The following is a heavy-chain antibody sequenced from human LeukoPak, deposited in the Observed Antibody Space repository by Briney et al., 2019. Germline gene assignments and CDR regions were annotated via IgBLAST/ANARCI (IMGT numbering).Heavy chain of an antibody. D-gene: IGHD3-22*01. CDR1: GFTFSSYA. CDR2: ISGSGGST. J-gene: IGHJ4*02. V-gene: IGHV3-23*01. Sequence: GGSLRLSCAASGFTFSSYAMSWVRQAPGKGLEWVSAISGSGGSTYYADSVKGRFTISRDNSKNTLYLQMNSLRAEDTAVYYCAKCGGYYHDSSGWYWGQGTLVTVSS. CDR3: AKCGGYYHDSSGWY.